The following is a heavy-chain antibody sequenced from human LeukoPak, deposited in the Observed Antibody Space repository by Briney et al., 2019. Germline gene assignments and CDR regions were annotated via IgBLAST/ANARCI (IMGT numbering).Heavy chain of an antibody. Sequence: SETLSLTCTVSRDSISRSSYYWGWIRQPPGKGLEWIGNVHWTGTPNYNPSLKSRATVSVDTSKNQFSLKLSSVTAADTAVYYCATPTKRGYSYGYEYGYWGQGTLVTVSS. CDR1: RDSISRSSYY. V-gene: IGHV4-39*01. J-gene: IGHJ4*02. D-gene: IGHD5-18*01. CDR3: ATPTKRGYSYGYEYGY. CDR2: VHWTGTP.